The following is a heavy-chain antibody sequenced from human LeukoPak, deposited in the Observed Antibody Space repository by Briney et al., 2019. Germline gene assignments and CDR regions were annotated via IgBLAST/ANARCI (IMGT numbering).Heavy chain of an antibody. CDR2: IIPILGIA. Sequence: GASVKVSCKASGGTFSSYAISWVRQAPGQGLEWMGRIIPILGIANYAQKFQGRVTITADKSTSTAYMELSSLRSEDTAAYYCARANYYDSQVPLDYWGQGTLVTVSS. J-gene: IGHJ4*02. CDR3: ARANYYDSQVPLDY. V-gene: IGHV1-69*04. D-gene: IGHD3-22*01. CDR1: GGTFSSYA.